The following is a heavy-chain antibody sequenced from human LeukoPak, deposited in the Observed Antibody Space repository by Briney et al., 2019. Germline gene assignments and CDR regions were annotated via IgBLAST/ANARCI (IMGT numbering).Heavy chain of an antibody. J-gene: IGHJ5*01. CDR1: GFTFSSNG. V-gene: IGHV3-23*01. D-gene: IGHD1-26*01. CDR3: AKMGGSYYGGFDS. Sequence: PGGSLRLSCADSGFTFSSNGMSWVRQAPGKGLEWVSGVSGSGGSTYYADSVKGRFTISRDNSKNTLYLQMNSLRAEDTAVCYCAKMGGSYYGGFDSWGQGTLVTVSS. CDR2: VSGSGGST.